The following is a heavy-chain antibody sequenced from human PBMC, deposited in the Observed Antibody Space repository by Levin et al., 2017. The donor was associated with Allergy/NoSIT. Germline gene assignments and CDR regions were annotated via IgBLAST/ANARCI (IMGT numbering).Heavy chain of an antibody. J-gene: IGHJ3*02. V-gene: IGHV3-30-3*01. D-gene: IGHD6-13*01. Sequence: GGSLRLSCAASGFTFSSYAMHWVRQAPGKGLEWVAVISYDGSNKYYADSVKGRFTISRDNSKNTLYLQMNSLRAEDTAVYYCARSEGGRNRYSSSWYGDAFDIWGQGTMVTVSS. CDR2: ISYDGSNK. CDR1: GFTFSSYA. CDR3: ARSEGGRNRYSSSWYGDAFDI.